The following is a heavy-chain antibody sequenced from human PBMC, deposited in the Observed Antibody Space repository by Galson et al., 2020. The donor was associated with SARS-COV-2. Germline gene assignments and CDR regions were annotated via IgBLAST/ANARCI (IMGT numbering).Heavy chain of an antibody. D-gene: IGHD6-13*01. CDR1: GFNFDDYG. Sequence: GESLKISCAASGFNFDDYGMTWVRQAPGKGLEWVAGINWSGSSSGYADSVKGRFTISRDSAKKSLYLEMNSLRAEDTALYYCARVGIALSLCGQGTLVTVSS. V-gene: IGHV3-20*04. CDR3: ARVGIALSL. CDR2: INWSGSSS. J-gene: IGHJ4*02.